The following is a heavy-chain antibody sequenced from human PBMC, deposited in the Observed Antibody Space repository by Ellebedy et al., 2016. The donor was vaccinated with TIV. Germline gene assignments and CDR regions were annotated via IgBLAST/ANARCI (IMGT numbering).Heavy chain of an antibody. CDR3: ARDKVEAGTYFDY. Sequence: MPSETLSLTFTVSGGSISSSNWWSWVRQPPGKGLEWIGEIYHSGSTNYNPSLKSRVTISVDKSKNQFSLKLSSVTAADTAVYYCARDKVEAGTYFDYWGQGTLVTVSS. J-gene: IGHJ4*02. CDR1: GGSISSSNW. V-gene: IGHV4-4*02. D-gene: IGHD6-19*01. CDR2: IYHSGST.